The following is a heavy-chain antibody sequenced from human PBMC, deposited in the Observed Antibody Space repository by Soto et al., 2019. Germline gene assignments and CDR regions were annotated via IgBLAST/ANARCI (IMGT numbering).Heavy chain of an antibody. CDR3: ARGGYYDSSGYYGP. D-gene: IGHD3-22*01. CDR2: IYYSGST. Sequence: SETLSLTCAVSGGSISSGGYSWRWIRQPPGKGLEWIGYIYYSGSTYYNPSLKSRVTISVDTSKNQFSLKLSSVTAADTAVYYCARGGYYDSSGYYGPWGQGTLVTVSS. V-gene: IGHV4-31*11. J-gene: IGHJ5*02. CDR1: GGSISSGGYS.